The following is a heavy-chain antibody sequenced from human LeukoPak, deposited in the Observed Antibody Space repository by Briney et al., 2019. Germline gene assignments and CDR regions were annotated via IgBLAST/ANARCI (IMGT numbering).Heavy chain of an antibody. D-gene: IGHD1-26*01. J-gene: IGHJ4*02. CDR3: TRQGESGSYYYGY. CDR2: IRSKANSCAT. V-gene: IGHV3-73*01. CDR1: GYTFSGSA. Sequence: PGGSLRLSCAASGYTFSGSAMHWVRQASGKGLEWVGRIRSKANSCATAYAASVKGRFTISRDDSKNTAYLQMNSLKTEDTAVYYCTRQGESGSYYYGYWGQGTLVTVSS.